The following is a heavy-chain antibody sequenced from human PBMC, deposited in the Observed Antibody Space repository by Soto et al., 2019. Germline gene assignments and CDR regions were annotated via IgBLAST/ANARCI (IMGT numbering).Heavy chain of an antibody. D-gene: IGHD4-17*01. Sequence: GGSLRLSCAASGFTVSSNYMSWVRQAPGKGLEWVSVIYSGGSTYYADSVKGRFTISRDNSKNTLYLQMNSLRAEDTAVYYCARDHPNDYGHVWGQGTLVTVSS. V-gene: IGHV3-66*01. J-gene: IGHJ4*02. CDR3: ARDHPNDYGHV. CDR1: GFTVSSNY. CDR2: IYSGGST.